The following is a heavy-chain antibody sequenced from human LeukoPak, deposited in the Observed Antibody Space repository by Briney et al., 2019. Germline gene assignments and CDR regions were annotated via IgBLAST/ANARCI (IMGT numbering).Heavy chain of an antibody. CDR2: ISSSSSYI. D-gene: IGHD3-22*01. V-gene: IGHV3-21*01. J-gene: IGHJ4*02. CDR3: ARADYDSSGPDY. Sequence: PGGSLRLSCAASGFTFSSYSMNWARQAPGKGLEWVSSISSSSSYIYYADSVKGRFTISRDNAKNSLYLQMNRLRAEDTAVYYCARADYDSSGPDYWGQGTLVTVSS. CDR1: GFTFSSYS.